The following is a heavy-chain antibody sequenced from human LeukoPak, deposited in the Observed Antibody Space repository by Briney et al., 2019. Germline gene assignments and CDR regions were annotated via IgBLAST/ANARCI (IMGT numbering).Heavy chain of an antibody. V-gene: IGHV4-34*01. CDR2: INHSGRT. D-gene: IGHD2-2*01. CDR1: GVSFSDYF. Sequence: SETLSLTCAVYGVSFSDYFWGWLRQPPGKGLEWIGEINHSGRTYYNPSLKSRVTISVDTSKNQFSLNLSSVTAADTAVYYCARDVVVVPAAIHYGMDVWGQGTTVTVSS. J-gene: IGHJ6*02. CDR3: ARDVVVVPAAIHYGMDV.